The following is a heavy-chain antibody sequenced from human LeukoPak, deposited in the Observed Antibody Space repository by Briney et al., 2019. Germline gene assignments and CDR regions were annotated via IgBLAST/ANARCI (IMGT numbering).Heavy chain of an antibody. D-gene: IGHD3-10*01. CDR2: INPDKGDT. V-gene: IGHV1-2*02. CDR3: AKDSELFYYGFGTDY. Sequence: ASVKVSRKASGYRFTGYYIHWVRQAPGQGLEWMGCINPDKGDTLYAQKLHDRVSMTRDTSVNTAYMELSSLTSDDTAVYYCAKDSELFYYGFGTDYWGQGTPVTVSS. CDR1: GYRFTGYY. J-gene: IGHJ4*02.